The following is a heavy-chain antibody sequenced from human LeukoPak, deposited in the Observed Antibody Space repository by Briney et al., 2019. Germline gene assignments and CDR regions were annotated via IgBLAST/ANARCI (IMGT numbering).Heavy chain of an antibody. Sequence: GASVKVSCKASGGTFSSYAISWVRQAPGQGLEWMGWINPNSGGTNYAQKFQGRVTMTRDTSISTAYMELSRLRSDDPAVYYCARESPHYYDSSGRPAYPYYFDYWGQGTLVTVSS. D-gene: IGHD3-22*01. CDR1: GGTFSSYA. V-gene: IGHV1-2*02. J-gene: IGHJ4*02. CDR2: INPNSGGT. CDR3: ARESPHYYDSSGRPAYPYYFDY.